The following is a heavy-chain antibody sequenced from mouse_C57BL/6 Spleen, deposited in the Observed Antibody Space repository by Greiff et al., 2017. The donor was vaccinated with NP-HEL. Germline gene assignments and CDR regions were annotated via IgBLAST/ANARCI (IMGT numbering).Heavy chain of an antibody. CDR2: IYPGGGDT. D-gene: IGHD2-14*01. CDR1: GYAFSSYG. V-gene: IGHV1-82*01. J-gene: IGHJ2*01. CDR3: ARGTLLEVYFDY. Sequence: QVQLQQSGPELVKPGASVKISCKASGYAFSSYGMNWVKQRPGKGLEWIGRIYPGGGDTNYNGKVKGKATLTADKSSSTAYMQLSSLTSEDSAVYFCARGTLLEVYFDYWGQGTTLTVSS.